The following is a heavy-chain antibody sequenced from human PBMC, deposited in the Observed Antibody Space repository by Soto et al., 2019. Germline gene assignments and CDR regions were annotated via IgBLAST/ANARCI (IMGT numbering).Heavy chain of an antibody. J-gene: IGHJ4*02. CDR3: AREDIVAKILDY. Sequence: ASVKVSCKASGGTFSSYAISWVRQAPGQGLEWIGGIIPIFGTANYAQKFQGRVTITADESTSTAYMELSSLRSEDTAVYYCAREDIVAKILDYWGQGTLVTVSS. D-gene: IGHD5-12*01. V-gene: IGHV1-69*13. CDR2: IIPIFGTA. CDR1: GGTFSSYA.